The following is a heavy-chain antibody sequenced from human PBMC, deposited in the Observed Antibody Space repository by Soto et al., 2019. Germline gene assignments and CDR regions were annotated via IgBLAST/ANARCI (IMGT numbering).Heavy chain of an antibody. D-gene: IGHD3-3*01. V-gene: IGHV3-33*01. CDR3: ARGRVLRFLEWLLSY. CDR1: GFTFSSYG. Sequence: QVQLVESGGGVVQPGRSLRLSCAASGFTFSSYGMHWVRQAPGKGLEWVAVIWYDGSNKYYADSVKGRFTISRDNSKNTLYLQMNSLRAEDTAVYYCARGRVLRFLEWLLSYWGQGTLVTVSS. CDR2: IWYDGSNK. J-gene: IGHJ4*02.